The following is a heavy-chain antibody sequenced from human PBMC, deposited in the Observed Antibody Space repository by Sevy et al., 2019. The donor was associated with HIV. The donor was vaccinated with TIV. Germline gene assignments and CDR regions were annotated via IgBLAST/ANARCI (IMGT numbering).Heavy chain of an antibody. CDR2: INQGGSEK. V-gene: IGHV3-7*01. CDR3: ARALAAAASS. D-gene: IGHD6-13*01. J-gene: IGHJ5*02. Sequence: GGSLRLSCVASGFTFSAYWMHWVRQAPGKGLEWVANINQGGSEKYYVDSVKGRFTISRDNAKNSLFLQMNSLRAEDTAVYYCARALAAAASSWGQGALVTDSS. CDR1: GFTFSAYW.